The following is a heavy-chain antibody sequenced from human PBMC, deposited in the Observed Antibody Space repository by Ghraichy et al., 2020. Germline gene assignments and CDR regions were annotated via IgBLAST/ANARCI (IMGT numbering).Heavy chain of an antibody. J-gene: IGHJ4*02. Sequence: SETLSLTCAVYGGSFSGYYWSWIRQPPGKGLEWIGEINHSGSTNYKPSLKSRVTISGDTSKNQFSLKLSSVTAADTAVYYCVRGDGFCTSTNCYGFFNYWGQGTLVTVSS. CDR1: GGSFSGYY. D-gene: IGHD2-2*01. CDR2: INHSGST. V-gene: IGHV4-34*01. CDR3: VRGDGFCTSTNCYGFFNY.